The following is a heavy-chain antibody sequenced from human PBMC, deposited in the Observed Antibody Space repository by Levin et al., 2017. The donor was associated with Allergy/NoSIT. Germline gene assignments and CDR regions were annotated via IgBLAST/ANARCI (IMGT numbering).Heavy chain of an antibody. J-gene: IGHJ3*02. CDR1: GFTFDDYA. CDR3: AKDRRGYDRSGGAFDI. D-gene: IGHD3-22*01. Sequence: PGGSLRLSCAASGFTFDDYAMHWVRQAPGKGLEWVSGISWNSGSIGYADSVKGRFTISRDNAKNSLYLQMNSLRAEDTALYYCAKDRRGYDRSGGAFDIWGQGTMVTVSS. V-gene: IGHV3-9*01. CDR2: ISWNSGSI.